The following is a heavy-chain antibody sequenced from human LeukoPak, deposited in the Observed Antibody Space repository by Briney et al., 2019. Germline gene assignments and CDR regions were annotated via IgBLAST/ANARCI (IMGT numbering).Heavy chain of an antibody. Sequence: GESLKISCKGSGCSFTSYWIGWALRLPGKGLEWMGIIYPGDSDTRYSPSFQGQVTISADKSISTAYLQWSSLKASDTAMYYCARQRALLWFGELLWDWFDPWGQGTLVTVSS. J-gene: IGHJ5*02. CDR2: IYPGDSDT. CDR3: ARQRALLWFGELLWDWFDP. V-gene: IGHV5-51*01. D-gene: IGHD3-10*01. CDR1: GCSFTSYW.